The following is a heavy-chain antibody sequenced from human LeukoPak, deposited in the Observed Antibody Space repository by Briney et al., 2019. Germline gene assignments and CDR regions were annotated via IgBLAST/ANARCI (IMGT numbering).Heavy chain of an antibody. Sequence: SETLSLTCTVSGDSISTYYWSWIRQPPGKGLEWIGYIHYSGSTNYNPSLRSRVTISVDTSKNQFSLKLSSATVADTAVYFCARRAINSVMFDYWGQGTLVTVSS. D-gene: IGHD3-16*01. CDR3: ARRAINSVMFDY. J-gene: IGHJ4*02. CDR2: IHYSGST. CDR1: GDSISTYY. V-gene: IGHV4-59*08.